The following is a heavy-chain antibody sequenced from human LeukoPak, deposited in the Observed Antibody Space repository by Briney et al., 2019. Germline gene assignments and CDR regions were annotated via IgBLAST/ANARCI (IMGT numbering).Heavy chain of an antibody. D-gene: IGHD4-17*01. CDR3: AXDRXNYGDYAGWFDP. Sequence: GGSLRLSCAASGFTFSSYAMSWVRQAPGNGLEWVSAIGGSGSVSNTYYADSVKGRFTISRDNSKNTLYLQMNSLRAADTAVYYXAXDRXNYGDYAGWFDPWGQGTLVTVSS. CDR1: GFTFSSYA. V-gene: IGHV3-23*01. CDR2: IGGSGSVSNT. J-gene: IGHJ5*02.